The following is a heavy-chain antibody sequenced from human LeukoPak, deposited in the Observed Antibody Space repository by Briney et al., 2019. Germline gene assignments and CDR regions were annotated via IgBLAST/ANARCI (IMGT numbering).Heavy chain of an antibody. J-gene: IGHJ4*02. CDR3: ARPLGAAAGLSDY. Sequence: PSETLSLTCTVSGGSISSSSYYWGWIRQPPGKGLEWIGSIYYSGSTYYNPSLKSRVTISVDTSKNQFSLKLSSVTAADTAVYYCARPLGAAAGLSDYWGQGTLVTVSS. D-gene: IGHD6-13*01. V-gene: IGHV4-39*01. CDR2: IYYSGST. CDR1: GGSISSSSYY.